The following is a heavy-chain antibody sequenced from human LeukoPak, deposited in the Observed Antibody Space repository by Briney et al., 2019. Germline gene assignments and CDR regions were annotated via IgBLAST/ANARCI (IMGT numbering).Heavy chain of an antibody. CDR3: AKAHDYGVLGGY. Sequence: PTGGSLRLSCAASGFTFDDYAMHWVRQAPGKGLEWVSLISGDGGSTYYADSVKGRFTISRDNSKNSLYLQMNSLRTEDTASYYRAKAHDYGVLGGYWGQGTLVTVSS. CDR1: GFTFDDYA. D-gene: IGHD4-17*01. CDR2: ISGDGGST. J-gene: IGHJ4*02. V-gene: IGHV3-43*02.